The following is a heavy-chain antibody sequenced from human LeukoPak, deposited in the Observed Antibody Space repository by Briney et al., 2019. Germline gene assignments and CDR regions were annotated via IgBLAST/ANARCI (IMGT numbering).Heavy chain of an antibody. Sequence: PGGSLRLSCAASGFTVSGNYMSWVRQAPGTRLEWVSVIYSGGSTYYADSVKGRFTISRDNSKNTLYLQMNSLRAEDTAVYYCARDGAHCTNGVCYSYGAFDIWGQGTMVTVSS. J-gene: IGHJ3*02. CDR2: IYSGGST. CDR1: GFTVSGNY. V-gene: IGHV3-66*02. D-gene: IGHD2-8*01. CDR3: ARDGAHCTNGVCYSYGAFDI.